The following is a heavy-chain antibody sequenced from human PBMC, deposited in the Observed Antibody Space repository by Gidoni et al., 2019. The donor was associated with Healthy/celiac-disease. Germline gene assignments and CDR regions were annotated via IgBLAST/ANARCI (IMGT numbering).Heavy chain of an antibody. J-gene: IGHJ6*02. CDR1: GGSISSSNW. CDR3: ARVPLRRFGELLGYGMDV. CDR2: IYHSGST. D-gene: IGHD3-10*01. V-gene: IGHV4-4*02. Sequence: QVQLQESGPGLVKPSGTLSLTCAVSGGSISSSNWWSWVRQPPGKGLEWIGEIYHSGSTNYNPSLKSRVTISVDKSKNQFSLKLSSVTAADTAVYYCARVPLRRFGELLGYGMDVWGQGTTVTVSS.